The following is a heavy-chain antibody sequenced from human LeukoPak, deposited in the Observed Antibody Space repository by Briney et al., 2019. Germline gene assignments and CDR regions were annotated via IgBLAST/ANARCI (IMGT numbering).Heavy chain of an antibody. Sequence: SETLSLTCTVSGGSISSYYWSWIRQPAGKGLEWIGRIYTSGSTNYNPSLKSRVTMPVDTSKNQFSLKLSSVTAADTAVYYCARELVYYYDSSGYYLDAFDIWGQGTMVTVSS. J-gene: IGHJ3*02. CDR2: IYTSGST. D-gene: IGHD3-22*01. CDR1: GGSISSYY. CDR3: ARELVYYYDSSGYYLDAFDI. V-gene: IGHV4-4*07.